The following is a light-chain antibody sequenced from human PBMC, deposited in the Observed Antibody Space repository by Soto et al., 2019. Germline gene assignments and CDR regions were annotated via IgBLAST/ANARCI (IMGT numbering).Light chain of an antibody. Sequence: EIVMTPSPATLSVSPVERVTLSCRASQSLSSNLAWYQQKPGQAPRLLIYGASTRATDIPARFSGSGSGTEFTLTISSLQSEDFAVYFCQQYNNWPLAFGQGTRLEIK. V-gene: IGKV3-15*01. CDR1: QSLSSN. CDR2: GAS. CDR3: QQYNNWPLA. J-gene: IGKJ5*01.